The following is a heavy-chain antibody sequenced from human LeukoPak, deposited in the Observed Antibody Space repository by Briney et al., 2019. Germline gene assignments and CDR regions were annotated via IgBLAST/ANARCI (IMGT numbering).Heavy chain of an antibody. J-gene: IGHJ4*02. CDR2: ISGSGGST. Sequence: EPGGSLRLSCAASGFTFSSYAMSWVRQAPGKGLEWVSAISGSGGSTYYADSVKGRFTISRDNSRNTLYLQMNSLRAEDTAVYYCAKEGIADLLLPFSSWGQGTLVTVSS. D-gene: IGHD6-13*01. CDR3: AKEGIADLLLPFSS. CDR1: GFTFSSYA. V-gene: IGHV3-23*01.